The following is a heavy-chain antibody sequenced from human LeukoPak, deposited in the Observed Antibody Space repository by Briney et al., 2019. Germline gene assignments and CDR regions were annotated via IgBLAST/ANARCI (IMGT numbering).Heavy chain of an antibody. D-gene: IGHD3-22*01. CDR3: AKDSVGYSVGAFDI. CDR2: ISWNSGSI. J-gene: IGHJ3*02. Sequence: QTGGSLRLSCAASGFTFDDYAMHWVRQAPGKGLEWVSGISWNSGSIGYADSVKGRFTISRDNAKNSLYLQMNSLRAEDMALYYCAKDSVGYSVGAFDIWGQGTMVTVSS. CDR1: GFTFDDYA. V-gene: IGHV3-9*03.